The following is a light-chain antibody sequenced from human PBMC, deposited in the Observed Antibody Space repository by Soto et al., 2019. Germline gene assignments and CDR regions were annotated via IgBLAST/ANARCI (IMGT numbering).Light chain of an antibody. CDR3: QQYRDLPQT. CDR2: NSS. J-gene: IGKJ1*01. CDR1: QSVRSNY. Sequence: EMVLTQSPGTLSLSPGERATLSCRASQSVRSNYLAWYQQKPGQAPRLLIYNSSTRATGIPDRFSGSGSGTDFTLTISRLEPEDFALYYCQQYRDLPQTFGQGTQVEIE. V-gene: IGKV3-20*01.